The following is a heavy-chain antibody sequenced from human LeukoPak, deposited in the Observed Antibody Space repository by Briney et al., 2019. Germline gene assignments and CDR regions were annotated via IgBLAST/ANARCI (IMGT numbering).Heavy chain of an antibody. CDR3: ARDTPHDYGEVDY. CDR2: IKQAGSAK. J-gene: IGHJ4*02. Sequence: GGTLRLSCAASGFTVSSCGVSGVRLAPGKGRGGGANIKQAGSAKYYVDSVKGRLTLSRDNAKNSLYLQMNSLRAEDTAVYYCARDTPHDYGEVDYWGQGTLVPVSS. CDR1: GFTVSSCG. V-gene: IGHV3-7*01. D-gene: IGHD4-17*01.